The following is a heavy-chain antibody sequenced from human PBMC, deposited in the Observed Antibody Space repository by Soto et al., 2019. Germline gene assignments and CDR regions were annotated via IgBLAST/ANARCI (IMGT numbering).Heavy chain of an antibody. CDR1: GYTFTNYR. D-gene: IGHD5-12*01. CDR3: GYSGNLRFDY. V-gene: IGHV1-18*04. Sequence: GASVKVSCKASGYTFTNYRITWVRQAPGQGLEWMGWINADYGNTNYEQKFQGRVTMTTDTSTNTAYMELRSLRSDDTAVYYSGYSGNLRFDYWGQGTLVTVSS. J-gene: IGHJ4*02. CDR2: INADYGNT.